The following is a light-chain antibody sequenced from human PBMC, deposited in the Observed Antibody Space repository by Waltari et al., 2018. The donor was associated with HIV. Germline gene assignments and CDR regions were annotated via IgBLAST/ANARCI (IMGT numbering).Light chain of an antibody. CDR1: SIGSKS. CDR2: REN. V-gene: IGLV3-9*01. CDR3: QIWDSSTVV. Sequence: SYELAQPLSVSVALGQTARITCGGNSIGSKSVHWYQQRPGQAPVLVIYRENNRPSGSPERFSGSSSGNTATLTISRAQAGDESDYYCQIWDSSTVVFGGGTKLTVL. J-gene: IGLJ2*01.